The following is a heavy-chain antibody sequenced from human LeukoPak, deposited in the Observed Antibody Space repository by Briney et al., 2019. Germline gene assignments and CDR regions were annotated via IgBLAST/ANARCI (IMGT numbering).Heavy chain of an antibody. CDR2: IFPEDSET. J-gene: IGHJ6*02. CDR1: GYSFTTYW. Sequence: GESLKISCKGTGYSFTTYWIGWVRQMPGKGLEWVGIIFPEDSETRYSPSSQGQVTISVAKSISTAFLQWSSLKASDTAMYYCARGSRSYYDDYFYGMDVWGQGTTVTVSS. D-gene: IGHD3-10*01. V-gene: IGHV5-51*01. CDR3: ARGSRSYYDDYFYGMDV.